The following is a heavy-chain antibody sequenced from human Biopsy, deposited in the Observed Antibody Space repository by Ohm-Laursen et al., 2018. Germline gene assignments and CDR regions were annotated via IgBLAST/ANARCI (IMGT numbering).Heavy chain of an antibody. Sequence: TLSLTCTVSGGPIRGSSWSWIRQAPGRGLEWVGYISYSGSTSNNPSLKSRITISVDTSKNQISLKVTSVTAADTAVYYCAKHGSGWTGDDALHIWGQGTMVTVSS. CDR3: AKHGSGWTGDDALHI. J-gene: IGHJ3*02. CDR2: ISYSGST. V-gene: IGHV4-59*08. D-gene: IGHD6-19*01. CDR1: GGPIRGSS.